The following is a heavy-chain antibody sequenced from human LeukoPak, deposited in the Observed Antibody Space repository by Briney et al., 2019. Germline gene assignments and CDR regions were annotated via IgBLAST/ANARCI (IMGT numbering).Heavy chain of an antibody. J-gene: IGHJ4*02. CDR1: GYTFTSYA. V-gene: IGHV1-3*01. CDR3: ARDVAARLVDY. D-gene: IGHD6-6*01. Sequence: ASVKVSCTASGYTFTSYAMHWVRQAPGQRLEWMGWINAGNGNTKYSQKFQGRVTITRDTSASTAYMELSSLRSEDTAVYYCARDVAARLVDYWGQGTLVTVSS. CDR2: INAGNGNT.